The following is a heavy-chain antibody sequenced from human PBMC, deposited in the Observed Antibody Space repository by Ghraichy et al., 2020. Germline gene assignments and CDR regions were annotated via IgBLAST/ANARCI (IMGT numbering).Heavy chain of an antibody. CDR2: FDPEDGET. CDR1: GYTLTELS. J-gene: IGHJ4*02. D-gene: IGHD3-10*01. V-gene: IGHV1-24*01. CDR3: AATPSYYGSGSYSSY. Sequence: ASVKVSCKVSGYTLTELSMHWVRQAPGKGLEWMGGFDPEDGETIYAQKFQGRVTMTEDTSTDTAYMELSSLRSEDTAVYYCAATPSYYGSGSYSSYWGQGTLVTVSS.